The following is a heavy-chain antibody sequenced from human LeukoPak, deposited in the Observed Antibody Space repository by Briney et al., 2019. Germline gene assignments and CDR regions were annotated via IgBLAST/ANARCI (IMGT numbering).Heavy chain of an antibody. CDR3: AKDRYYYDSSGYYYVVTWFDY. Sequence: PGGSLRLSCAASGFTFSSYAMSWVRQAPGKGLEWVSAISGSGGSTYYADSVKGRFTISRDNSENTLYLQMNSLRAEDTAVYYCAKDRYYYDSSGYYYVVTWFDYWGQGTLVTVSS. D-gene: IGHD3-22*01. CDR1: GFTFSSYA. J-gene: IGHJ4*02. V-gene: IGHV3-23*01. CDR2: ISGSGGST.